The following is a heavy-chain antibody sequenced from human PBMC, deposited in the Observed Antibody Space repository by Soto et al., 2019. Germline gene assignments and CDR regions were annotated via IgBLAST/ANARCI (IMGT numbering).Heavy chain of an antibody. CDR3: AKGGYGSANSGYGFDI. Sequence: GGSLRLSCAASGLTFSSYSMNWVRQAPGKGLEWVSSISSSSSYIFYADSVKGRFTISRDNAENSLYLQMNSLRAEDTAVFYCAKGGYGSANSGYGFDIWGQGTMVTVSS. CDR2: ISSSSSYI. D-gene: IGHD3-10*01. CDR1: GLTFSSYS. J-gene: IGHJ3*02. V-gene: IGHV3-21*01.